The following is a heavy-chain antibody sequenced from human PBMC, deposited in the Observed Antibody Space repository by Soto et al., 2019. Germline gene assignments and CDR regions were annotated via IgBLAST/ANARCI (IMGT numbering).Heavy chain of an antibody. J-gene: IGHJ3*02. Sequence: QITLKESGPTLVKPTQPLTLTCTFSGFSLSTSGVGVGWIRQPPGKALEWLALIYWDDDKRYSPSLKSRLTITQDSSKNQVVLTMTNMDPVDTATYYCAHGRFGENAFDIWGQGTMVTVSS. CDR1: GFSLSTSGVG. V-gene: IGHV2-5*02. CDR2: IYWDDDK. CDR3: AHGRFGENAFDI. D-gene: IGHD3-10*01.